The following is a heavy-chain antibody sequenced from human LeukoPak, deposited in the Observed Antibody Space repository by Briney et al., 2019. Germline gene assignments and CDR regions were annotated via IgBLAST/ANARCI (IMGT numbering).Heavy chain of an antibody. CDR1: GFTFSSYA. CDR2: ISGSGGST. J-gene: IGHJ4*02. Sequence: PGGSLRLSCAASGFTFSSYAMSWVREAPGKGLEWVSAISGSGGSTYYADSVKGRFTISRDNSKNTLYLQMNSLRAEDTAVYYCAKDPNPLFMTTVTTYFDYWGQGTLVTVSS. D-gene: IGHD4-17*01. CDR3: AKDPNPLFMTTVTTYFDY. V-gene: IGHV3-23*01.